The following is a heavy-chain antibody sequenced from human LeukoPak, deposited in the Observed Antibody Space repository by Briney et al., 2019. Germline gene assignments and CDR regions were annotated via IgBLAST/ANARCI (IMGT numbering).Heavy chain of an antibody. Sequence: GGSLRLSCAASGFTFSDYYMSWIRQAPGKGLEWVSYISSSGSTIYYADSVKGRFTISRDNAKNSLYLQMNSLRAEDTAVYYCARDTSGQLAKTNWFDPWGQGTLVTVSS. CDR2: ISSSGSTI. CDR3: ARDTSGQLAKTNWFDP. J-gene: IGHJ5*02. CDR1: GFTFSDYY. V-gene: IGHV3-11*01. D-gene: IGHD6-13*01.